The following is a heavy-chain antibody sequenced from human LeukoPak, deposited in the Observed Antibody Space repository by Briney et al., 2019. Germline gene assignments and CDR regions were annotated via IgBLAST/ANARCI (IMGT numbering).Heavy chain of an antibody. CDR2: ISWNSGSI. CDR3: AKAPPYSSSWYDAFDI. Sequence: PGGSLRLSCAASGFTFDDYAMHWVRQAPGKGLEWVSGISWNSGSIGYADSVKGRFTISRDNAKNSLYLQMNSLRAEDMALYYCAKAPPYSSSWYDAFDIWGQGTMVTVSS. D-gene: IGHD6-13*01. J-gene: IGHJ3*02. CDR1: GFTFDDYA. V-gene: IGHV3-9*03.